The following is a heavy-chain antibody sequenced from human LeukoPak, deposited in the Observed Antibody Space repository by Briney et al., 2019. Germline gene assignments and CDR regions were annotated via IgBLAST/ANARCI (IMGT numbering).Heavy chain of an antibody. Sequence: GASVKVSCKASGYTFTGYYMHWVRQAPGQGLEWMGWINPNTGGTNYAQNFQGRVTMTRDTSISTAHMELSRLRSDDTAVYYCARALFDYYDSSGYYPQSVWGQGAMVTVSS. CDR3: ARALFDYYDSSGYYPQSV. V-gene: IGHV1-2*02. J-gene: IGHJ3*01. CDR2: INPNTGGT. CDR1: GYTFTGYY. D-gene: IGHD3-22*01.